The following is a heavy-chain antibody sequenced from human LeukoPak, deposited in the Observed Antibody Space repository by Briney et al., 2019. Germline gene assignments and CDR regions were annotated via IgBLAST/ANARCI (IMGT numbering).Heavy chain of an antibody. CDR1: GGSISSYY. V-gene: IGHV4-59*01. D-gene: IGHD3-22*01. CDR2: IYYSGST. J-gene: IGHJ4*02. CDR3: ASTRIARNYCDSSGFFYYFDY. Sequence: SETLSLTCTVSGGSISSYYWSWIRQPPGKGLEWIGYIYYSGSTNYNPSLKSRVTISVDTSKNQFSLKLSSVTAADTAVYYCASTRIARNYCDSSGFFYYFDYWGQGTLVTVSS.